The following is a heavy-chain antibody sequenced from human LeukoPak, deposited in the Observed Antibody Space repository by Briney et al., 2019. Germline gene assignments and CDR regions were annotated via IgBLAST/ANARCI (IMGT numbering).Heavy chain of an antibody. Sequence: PGGSLRLSCAASAFTFSSYAMHWVRQAPGKGLEWVAVISYDGSNKYYADSVKGRFTISRDNSKNTLYLQMNSLRAEDTAVYYCASLKNYYDSSGYLVTDAFDIWGQGTMVTVSS. CDR3: ASLKNYYDSSGYLVTDAFDI. V-gene: IGHV3-30*04. J-gene: IGHJ3*02. CDR1: AFTFSSYA. D-gene: IGHD3-22*01. CDR2: ISYDGSNK.